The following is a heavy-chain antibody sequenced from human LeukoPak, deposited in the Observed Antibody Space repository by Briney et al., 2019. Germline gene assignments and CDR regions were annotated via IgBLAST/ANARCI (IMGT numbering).Heavy chain of an antibody. Sequence: PSETLSLTCTVSGGSISSYYWSWIRQPPGKGLEWIGYIYYSGTTNYNPSLKSRVTISVDTSKNQFSLKLSSVTAADTAVYYCARGVYIAAARYGYWGQGTLVTVSS. V-gene: IGHV4-59*01. D-gene: IGHD6-13*01. J-gene: IGHJ4*02. CDR1: GGSISSYY. CDR3: ARGVYIAAARYGY. CDR2: IYYSGTT.